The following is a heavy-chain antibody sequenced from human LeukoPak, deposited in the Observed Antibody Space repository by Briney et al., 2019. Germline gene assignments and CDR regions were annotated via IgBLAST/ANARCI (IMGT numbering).Heavy chain of an antibody. J-gene: IGHJ4*02. Sequence: GGSLRLSCAASGFTFTDYAMNWVRQAPGTGLEWVAVISDDGRQTYYADSVKGRFTLSRDNSRDTVYLQMNSLRDEDTATYYCTRVYLERLTAGYFDHWGPGSLVAVSP. CDR2: ISDDGRQT. D-gene: IGHD2-8*01. CDR1: GFTFTDYA. V-gene: IGHV3-30*04. CDR3: TRVYLERLTAGYFDH.